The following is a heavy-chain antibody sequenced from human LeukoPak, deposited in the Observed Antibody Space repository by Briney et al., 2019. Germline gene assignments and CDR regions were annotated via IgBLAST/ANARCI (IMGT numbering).Heavy chain of an antibody. CDR2: IKSNGRTT. V-gene: IGHV3-74*01. CDR1: GFTFSNYW. D-gene: IGHD5-24*01. J-gene: IGHJ4*02. CDR3: ARDGRLDGYNGIVDN. Sequence: GGSLRLSCAASGFTFSNYWMHWVIQAPGKGLMWVSSIKSNGRTTSYADSVKGRFTISRDNAKNTLYLQMNSLRVEDTAVYYCARDGRLDGYNGIVDNWGQGTLVTVSS.